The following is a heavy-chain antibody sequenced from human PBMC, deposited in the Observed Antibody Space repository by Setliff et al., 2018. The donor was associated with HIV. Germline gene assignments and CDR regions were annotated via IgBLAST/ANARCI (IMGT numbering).Heavy chain of an antibody. V-gene: IGHV3-64*04. Sequence: PGGSLRLSASASGFTFSSYAMHWVSQAPEKGLEDVSAISSNVGSTYYADSVKRRFTISRDNSKNTLYLQMNSLRAEDTAIYYCAKTRQVWELLGLFDHWGQVTLVTVSS. CDR2: ISSNVGST. CDR1: GFTFSSYA. D-gene: IGHD1-26*01. J-gene: IGHJ4*02. CDR3: AKTRQVWELLGLFDH.